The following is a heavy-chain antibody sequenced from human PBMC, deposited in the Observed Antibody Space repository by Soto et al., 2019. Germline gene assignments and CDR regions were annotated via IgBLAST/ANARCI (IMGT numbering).Heavy chain of an antibody. V-gene: IGHV1-69*19. Sequence: QVQLVQSGAEMKKPGSSVKVSCQSSGGTFNTYAMNWVRQAPGQGPEWMGDISPMFGAANYAPKFQGRVTMTADEPTGTSYMQLSSLTSEDTARYFCAREVQVHTPAFVYWGQGTLVTVSS. J-gene: IGHJ4*02. CDR2: ISPMFGAA. CDR1: GGTFNTYA. CDR3: AREVQVHTPAFVY. D-gene: IGHD3-10*01.